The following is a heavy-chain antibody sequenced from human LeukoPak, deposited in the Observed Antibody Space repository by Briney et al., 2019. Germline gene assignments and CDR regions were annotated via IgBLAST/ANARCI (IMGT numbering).Heavy chain of an antibody. D-gene: IGHD3-10*01. Sequence: GGSLRLSCAASGFTFSSYGMHWVRQAPGKGLEWVAVIWYDGSNKYYADSVKGRFTISRDNSKNTLYLQMNSLRAEDTAVYYCARGSRLWFGEFHGYWGQGTLVTVSS. CDR3: ARGSRLWFGEFHGY. V-gene: IGHV3-33*01. CDR2: IWYDGSNK. J-gene: IGHJ4*02. CDR1: GFTFSSYG.